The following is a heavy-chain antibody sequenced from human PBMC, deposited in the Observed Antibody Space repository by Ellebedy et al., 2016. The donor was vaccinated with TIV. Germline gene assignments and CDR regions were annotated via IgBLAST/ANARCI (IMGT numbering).Heavy chain of an antibody. V-gene: IGHV3-15*01. CDR3: ATFPLPRGVEQLTEY. CDR2: IQRNSEGGTT. CDR1: GFTFSDVW. Sequence: PGGSLRLSCAASGFTFSDVWMTWVRQAPGKGLECIGRIQRNSEGGTTEYAAPVKGRFIISRDDSKNTLSLRMNSLKTEDTAMYYCATFPLPRGVEQLTEYWGQGALVTVSS. D-gene: IGHD1-26*01. J-gene: IGHJ4*02.